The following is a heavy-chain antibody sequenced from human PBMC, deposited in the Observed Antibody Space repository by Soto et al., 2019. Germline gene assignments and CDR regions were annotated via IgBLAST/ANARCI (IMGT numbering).Heavy chain of an antibody. CDR3: ARGYYGSGSYWGLPLFDY. V-gene: IGHV4-39*07. Sequence: SETLSLTCAVSGGSMRSSRYYWGWVRQPPGKGLEWIGSIYYSGSTNYNPSLKSRVTISVDTSKNQFSLKLSSVTAADTAVYYCARGYYGSGSYWGLPLFDYWGQGTLVTVSS. CDR1: GGSMRSSRYY. D-gene: IGHD3-10*01. CDR2: IYYSGST. J-gene: IGHJ4*02.